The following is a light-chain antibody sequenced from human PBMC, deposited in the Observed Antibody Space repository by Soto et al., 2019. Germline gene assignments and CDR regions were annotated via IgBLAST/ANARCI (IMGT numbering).Light chain of an antibody. V-gene: IGKV3-11*01. CDR2: DSS. CDR3: EQRSNGPAFT. Sequence: EIVLTQSPATLSLSPGEKATLSCRASQSVSSYLAWYQQKPGQAPRLLIYDSSNRATGIPAMFSGSGSGTDCTLTISSLEPEDFAVYYCEQRSNGPAFTFGQGTKLEIK. CDR1: QSVSSY. J-gene: IGKJ2*01.